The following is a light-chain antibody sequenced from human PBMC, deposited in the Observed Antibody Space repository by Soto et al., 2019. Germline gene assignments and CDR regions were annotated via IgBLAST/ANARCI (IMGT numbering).Light chain of an antibody. CDR1: QSVGRS. Sequence: EIVLTQSPATLSLSPGERATLSCWASQSVGRSLAWYQQKPGQAPRLLINDASNRATGIPARFGGSGSGTDFTLTISSLEPEDFAVYYCQQRNYWPLTFGGGTKVEIK. V-gene: IGKV3-11*01. CDR2: DAS. J-gene: IGKJ4*01. CDR3: QQRNYWPLT.